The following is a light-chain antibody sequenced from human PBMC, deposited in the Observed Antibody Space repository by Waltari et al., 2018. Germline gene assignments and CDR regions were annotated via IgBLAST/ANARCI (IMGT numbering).Light chain of an antibody. Sequence: IVLTQSPGTLSLSPGERATLSCRASQSVGRTLAWYQKRPGQAPRLLSYGASTRATAIPDRVGGSGSGTDFTLTISRLEPEDFAVYYCQHYVRLPVTFGQGTTVEIK. J-gene: IGKJ1*01. CDR2: GAS. CDR3: QHYVRLPVT. V-gene: IGKV3-20*01. CDR1: QSVGRT.